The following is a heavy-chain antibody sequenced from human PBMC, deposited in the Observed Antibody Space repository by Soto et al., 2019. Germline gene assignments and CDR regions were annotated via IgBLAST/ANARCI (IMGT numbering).Heavy chain of an antibody. CDR3: ARDHGYDFWSGYYRDYYYYYMDV. Sequence: SQTLSLTCAISGDSVSSNSAAWNWIRQSPSRGLEWLGRTYYRSKWYNDYAVSVKSRITINPDTSKNQFSLQLNSVTPEDTAVYYCARDHGYDFWSGYYRDYYYYYMDVWGKGTTVTVSS. CDR2: TYYRSKWYN. J-gene: IGHJ6*03. CDR1: GDSVSSNSAA. V-gene: IGHV6-1*01. D-gene: IGHD3-3*01.